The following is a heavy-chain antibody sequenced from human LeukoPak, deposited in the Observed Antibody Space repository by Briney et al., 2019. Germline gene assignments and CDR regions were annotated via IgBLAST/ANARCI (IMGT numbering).Heavy chain of an antibody. CDR1: GYTFTSYG. D-gene: IGHD3-22*01. CDR3: ARDGGFDSSGYHDAFDI. V-gene: IGHV1-18*01. J-gene: IGHJ3*02. Sequence: ASVKVSCKASGYTFTSYGISWVRQAPGQGLEWMGWISAYNGNTNYAQELQGRVTMTTDTSTSTAYMELSSLRSEDTAVYYCARDGGFDSSGYHDAFDIWGQGTMVTVSS. CDR2: ISAYNGNT.